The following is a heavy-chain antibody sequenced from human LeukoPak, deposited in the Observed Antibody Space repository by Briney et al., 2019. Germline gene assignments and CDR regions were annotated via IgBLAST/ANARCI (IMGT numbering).Heavy chain of an antibody. Sequence: GGSLRLSCAASGXTFSIYEMNWVRQAPGKGLEWVSYISSSGSTIYYADSVKGRFTISRDNAKNSLYLQMNSLRAEDTAVYYCARRSSSRTFDYWGQGTLVTVSS. CDR3: ARRSSSRTFDY. J-gene: IGHJ4*02. CDR2: ISSSGSTI. D-gene: IGHD6-6*01. CDR1: GXTFSIYE. V-gene: IGHV3-48*03.